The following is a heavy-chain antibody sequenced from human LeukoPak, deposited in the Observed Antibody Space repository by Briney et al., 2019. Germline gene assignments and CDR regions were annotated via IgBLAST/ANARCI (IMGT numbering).Heavy chain of an antibody. CDR2: ISGSGGST. J-gene: IGHJ3*02. CDR1: GFTFSDYY. D-gene: IGHD3-16*02. V-gene: IGHV3-23*01. CDR3: AKDAYYDYVWGSYRYRPKAAFDI. Sequence: GGSLRLSCAASGFTFSDYYMSWIRQAPGKGLEWVSAISGSGGSTYYADSVKGRFTISRDNSKNTLYLQMNSLRAEDTAVYYCAKDAYYDYVWGSYRYRPKAAFDIWGQGTMVTVSS.